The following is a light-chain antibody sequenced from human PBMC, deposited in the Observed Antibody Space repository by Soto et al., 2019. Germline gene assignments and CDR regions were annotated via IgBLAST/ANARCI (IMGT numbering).Light chain of an antibody. CDR2: DVS. J-gene: IGLJ3*02. CDR1: SSDVGAYNF. V-gene: IGLV2-11*01. Sequence: HSVLTQPRSVSGSPGQSVTISCTGASSDVGAYNFVSWYQHNPGRAPKLMIFDVSARPSGVPDRFSGSKSGNTASLTISGLQAEDEADYYCCSYAGTYSPVFGGGTKLTV. CDR3: CSYAGTYSPV.